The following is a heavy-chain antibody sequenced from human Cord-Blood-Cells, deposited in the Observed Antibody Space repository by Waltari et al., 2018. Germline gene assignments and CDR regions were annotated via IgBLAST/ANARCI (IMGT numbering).Heavy chain of an antibody. J-gene: IGHJ4*02. CDR2: IYYSGST. CDR3: ARELNYFDY. V-gene: IGHV4-39*02. Sequence: QLQLQESGPGLVKPSETLSLTCTVSGCSIRSSSYYWGWIRQPPGKGLEWIGSIYYSGSTYYNPSLKSRVTISVDTSKNQFSLKLSSVTAADTAVYYCARELNYFDYWGQGTLVTVSS. CDR1: GCSIRSSSYY.